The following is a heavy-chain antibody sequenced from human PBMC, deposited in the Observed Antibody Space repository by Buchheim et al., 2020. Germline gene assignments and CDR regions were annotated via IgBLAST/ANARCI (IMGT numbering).Heavy chain of an antibody. Sequence: QVQLVQSGAEVKKPGASVKVSCKASGYTFTSYDINWVRQATGQGLEWMRWMNPNSGNTGYAQKFQGRVTMTRNTSISTAYMERSSLRSEDTAVYYCARATVFVVVPKTYYYYGMDVWGQGTT. V-gene: IGHV1-8*01. D-gene: IGHD2-2*01. CDR1: GYTFTSYD. CDR3: ARATVFVVVPKTYYYYGMDV. J-gene: IGHJ6*02. CDR2: MNPNSGNT.